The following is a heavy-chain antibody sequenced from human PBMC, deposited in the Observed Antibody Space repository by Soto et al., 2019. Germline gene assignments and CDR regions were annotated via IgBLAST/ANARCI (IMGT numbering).Heavy chain of an antibody. CDR1: GGSISSNYW. Sequence: QVQLQESGPGLVKRSGTLSLTCEVSGGSISSNYWWSWVRHPPGKGLEWIGEMYHSGSTNYNPSLKRRVTICVDKSNSQFFLDLTSVTAADTAVYYCARLHMITFGGHVYRPFDIWGQGTMVTVSS. D-gene: IGHD3-16*01. J-gene: IGHJ3*02. CDR3: ARLHMITFGGHVYRPFDI. V-gene: IGHV4-4*02. CDR2: MYHSGST.